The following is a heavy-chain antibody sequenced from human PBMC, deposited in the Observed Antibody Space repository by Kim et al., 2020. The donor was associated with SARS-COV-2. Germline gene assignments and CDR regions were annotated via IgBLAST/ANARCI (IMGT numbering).Heavy chain of an antibody. CDR2: INPNSGGT. Sequence: ASVKVSCKASGYTFTGYYMHWVRQAPGQGLEWMGRINPNSGGTNYAQKFQGRVTMTRDTSISTAYMELSRLRSDDTAVYYCATVLDCSGGSCYSYFDYWGQGTLVTVSS. CDR3: ATVLDCSGGSCYSYFDY. CDR1: GYTFTGYY. J-gene: IGHJ4*02. V-gene: IGHV1-2*06. D-gene: IGHD2-15*01.